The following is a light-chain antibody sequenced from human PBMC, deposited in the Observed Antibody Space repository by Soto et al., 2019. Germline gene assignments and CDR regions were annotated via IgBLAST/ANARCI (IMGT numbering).Light chain of an antibody. CDR1: QSISSW. V-gene: IGKV1-5*03. CDR3: QQYNSYWT. Sequence: DIQMPQSPSTLSASVGSRVTINCRASQSISSWLAWYQQKPGKAPKLLIYKASSLESGVPSRFSGSGSGTEFTLTISSLQPDEFATYYCQQYNSYWTCGQGTKVDIK. CDR2: KAS. J-gene: IGKJ1*01.